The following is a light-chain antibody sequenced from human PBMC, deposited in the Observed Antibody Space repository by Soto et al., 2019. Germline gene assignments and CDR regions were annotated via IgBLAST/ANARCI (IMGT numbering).Light chain of an antibody. CDR2: CAS. CDR3: QQYGTSPIT. V-gene: IGKV3-20*01. CDR1: QTVSSYY. J-gene: IGKJ5*01. Sequence: ENVLTQSPGTLSLSPGERATLSCRASQTVSSYYTWYQQRPGQAPRLLISCASRRATGIPDRFSGSGSGTTFTLTISRLEPEDFALYYCQQYGTSPITFGQGTRLEIK.